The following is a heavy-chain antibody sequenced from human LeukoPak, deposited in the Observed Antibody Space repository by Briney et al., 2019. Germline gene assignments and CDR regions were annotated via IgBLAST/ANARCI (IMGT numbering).Heavy chain of an antibody. J-gene: IGHJ3*02. CDR2: ISSSSSTI. CDR3: ARSMTMIVVVTAGHDAFDI. V-gene: IGHV3-48*01. Sequence: PGGSLRLSCAASGFTFSSYSMNWVRQAPGKGLEWVSYISSSSSTIYYADSVKGRFTISRDTAKNSLYLQMNSLRAEDTAVYYCARSMTMIVVVTAGHDAFDIWGQGTMVTVSS. CDR1: GFTFSSYS. D-gene: IGHD3-22*01.